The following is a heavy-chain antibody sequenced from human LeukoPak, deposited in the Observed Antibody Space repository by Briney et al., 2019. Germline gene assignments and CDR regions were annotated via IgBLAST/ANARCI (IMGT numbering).Heavy chain of an antibody. CDR3: ARGRWTFDP. D-gene: IGHD4-23*01. J-gene: IGHJ5*02. CDR2: IYYSGST. Sequence: TPSETLSLTCTVSGASISSYYCCWIRQPPGRGLEWTAYIYYSGSTNYTPSLKSRVTISVDSSKNQFSLRLTSVTAADTAVYYCARGRWTFDPWGQGTLVTVSS. CDR1: GASISSYY. V-gene: IGHV4-59*01.